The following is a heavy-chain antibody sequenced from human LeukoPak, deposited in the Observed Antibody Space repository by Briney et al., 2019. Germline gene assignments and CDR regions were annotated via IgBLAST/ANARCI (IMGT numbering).Heavy chain of an antibody. CDR3: GSHSSRVRGWFDP. Sequence: PSETLSLTCAVSGGSLNSYYWSWIRQPPGKGLEWIGYTNYSGNPNYNPSLKSRVTISVDTSKSQFSLNLTSVTAADTAVYYCGSHSSRVRGWFDPWGQRTRVSVFS. CDR2: TNYSGNP. D-gene: IGHD6-13*01. V-gene: IGHV4-59*08. J-gene: IGHJ5*02. CDR1: GGSLNSYY.